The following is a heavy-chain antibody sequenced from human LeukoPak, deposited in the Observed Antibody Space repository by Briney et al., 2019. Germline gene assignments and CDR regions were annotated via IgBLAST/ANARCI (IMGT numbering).Heavy chain of an antibody. D-gene: IGHD5-18*01. CDR1: GGTFSSYA. J-gene: IGHJ4*02. Sequence: ASVKVSCKASGGTFSSYAISWVRQAPGQGLEWMGGFDPEDGETIYAQKFQGRVTMTEDTSTDTAYMELSSLRSEDTAVYYCATGLQGPIDYWGQGTLVTVSS. CDR3: ATGLQGPIDY. CDR2: FDPEDGET. V-gene: IGHV1-24*01.